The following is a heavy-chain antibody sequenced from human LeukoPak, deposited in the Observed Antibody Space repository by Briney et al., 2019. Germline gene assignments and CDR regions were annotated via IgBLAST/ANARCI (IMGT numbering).Heavy chain of an antibody. CDR2: ISSSSSYI. J-gene: IGHJ3*02. CDR1: GFTFSSYS. V-gene: IGHV3-21*01. D-gene: IGHD3-10*01. Sequence: GGSLRLSCAASGFTFSSYSMNWVRPAPGKGLEWVSSISSSSSYIYYADSVEGRFTISRDNAKNSLYLQMNSLRAEDTAVYYCARNRYYGSGSYYLRMVAFDIWGQGTMVTVSS. CDR3: ARNRYYGSGSYYLRMVAFDI.